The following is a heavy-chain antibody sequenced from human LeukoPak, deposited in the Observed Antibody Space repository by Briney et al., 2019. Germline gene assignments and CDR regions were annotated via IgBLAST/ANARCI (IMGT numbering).Heavy chain of an antibody. Sequence: GGSLRLSCAASGFTFSYEMNWVRQAPGEGLEWVSYISSSGSTIYYADSVKGRFTISIDNAKNSLYLKMNSMRAEDTAVYYSARCTDNYYYYYMDVWGKGTTVTVSS. CDR1: GFTFSYE. D-gene: IGHD1-1*01. J-gene: IGHJ6*03. CDR3: ARCTDNYYYYYMDV. V-gene: IGHV3-48*03. CDR2: ISSSGSTI.